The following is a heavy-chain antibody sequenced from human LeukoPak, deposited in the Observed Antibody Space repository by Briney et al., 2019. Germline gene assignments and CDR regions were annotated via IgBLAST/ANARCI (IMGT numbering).Heavy chain of an antibody. CDR3: ARDRCSSTSCFYYYYYYGMDV. D-gene: IGHD2-2*01. CDR2: ISAYNGNT. J-gene: IGHJ6*02. V-gene: IGHV1-18*01. CDR1: GYTFTSYG. Sequence: ASVKVSCKASGYTFTSYGISWVRQAPGQGLEWMGWISAYNGNTNYAQKLQGRVTITRDTSASTAYMELSSLRSEDTAVYYCARDRCSSTSCFYYYYYYGMDVWGQGTTVTVSS.